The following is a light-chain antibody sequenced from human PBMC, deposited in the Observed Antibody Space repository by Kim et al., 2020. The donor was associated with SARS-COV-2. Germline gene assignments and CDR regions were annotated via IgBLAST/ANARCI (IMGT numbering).Light chain of an antibody. Sequence: AAVKLTCPLSSGHSSYAIAWHQQQPEKGPRYLMKLNSDGSHSKGDGIPDRFSGSSSGAERYLTIASLQSEDEADYYCQTWGTGIVVFGGRTQLTVL. CDR3: QTWGTGIVV. V-gene: IGLV4-69*01. J-gene: IGLJ2*01. CDR1: SGHSSYA. CDR2: LNSDGSH.